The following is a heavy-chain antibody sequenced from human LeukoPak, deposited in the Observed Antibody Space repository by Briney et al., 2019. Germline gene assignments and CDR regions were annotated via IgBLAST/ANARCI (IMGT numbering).Heavy chain of an antibody. CDR1: GFTFSNHW. J-gene: IGHJ4*02. CDR3: ARLMGTVTTYDY. D-gene: IGHD1-7*01. Sequence: GGSLRLSYAASGFTFSNHWMSWVRQAPGKGLEWVASITPDGSGDYYMDSVKGRFTISRDNAENSLYLQMNSLGAEDTAVYYCARLMGTVTTYDYWGQGTLVTVSS. CDR2: ITPDGSGD. V-gene: IGHV3-7*01.